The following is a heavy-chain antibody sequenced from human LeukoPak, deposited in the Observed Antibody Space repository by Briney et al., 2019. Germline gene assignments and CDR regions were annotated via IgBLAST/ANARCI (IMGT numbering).Heavy chain of an antibody. J-gene: IGHJ5*02. Sequence: PSETLSLTCTVSGYSISSGYYWGWIRQPPGKGLEWIGSIYHSGSTYYNPSLTSRVIISVDTSKNQFSLKLSSVTAADTAVYYCARGRRGYSYGYHSWGQGTLVTVSS. CDR1: GYSISSGYY. CDR3: ARGRRGYSYGYHS. CDR2: IYHSGST. D-gene: IGHD5-18*01. V-gene: IGHV4-38-2*02.